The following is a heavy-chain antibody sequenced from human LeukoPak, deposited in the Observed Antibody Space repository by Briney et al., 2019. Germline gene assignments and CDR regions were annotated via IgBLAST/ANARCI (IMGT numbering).Heavy chain of an antibody. V-gene: IGHV3-33*01. D-gene: IGHD3-16*01. CDR2: IWYDGSNK. CDR3: ARIPGGYYYAMDV. J-gene: IGHJ6*02. CDR1: GFTFSSYG. Sequence: GGSLRLSCAASGFTFSSYGMHWVRQAPGKGLEWVAVIWYDGSNKYYADSVKGRFTISRDNAKNSLYLQMNSLRDEDTAVYYCARIPGGYYYAMDVWGQGTTVTVSS.